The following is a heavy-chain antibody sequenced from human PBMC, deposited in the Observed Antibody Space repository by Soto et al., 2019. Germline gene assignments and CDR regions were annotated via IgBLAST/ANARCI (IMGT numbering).Heavy chain of an antibody. J-gene: IGHJ6*03. D-gene: IGHD6-6*01. CDR2: ISGSGGST. CDR1: GFTFSSYA. Sequence: GGSLRLSCAASGFTFSSYAMSWVRQAPGKGLEWVSAISGSGGSTYYADSVKGRFTISRDNSKNTLYLQMNSLRAEDTAVYYCARESEYSSSPSDYCYYYMDVWGKGTTVTVSS. V-gene: IGHV3-23*01. CDR3: ARESEYSSSPSDYCYYYMDV.